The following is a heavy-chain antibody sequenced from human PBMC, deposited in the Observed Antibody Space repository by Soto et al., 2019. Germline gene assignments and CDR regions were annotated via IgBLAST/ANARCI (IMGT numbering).Heavy chain of an antibody. CDR2: IYHSGRT. D-gene: IGHD2-15*01. V-gene: IGHV4-31*03. J-gene: IGHJ4*02. Sequence: QVQLQESGPGLVKPSQTLSLTCTVSGGSISNGYYYWSWVRQNPGKGLEWIGHIYHSGRTYYNPSLKSRVTISVDTSENQFSRNLSSVPAADTAVYYCARWVEVSLDYFDSWGQGTPVTVSS. CDR3: ARWVEVSLDYFDS. CDR1: GGSISNGYYY.